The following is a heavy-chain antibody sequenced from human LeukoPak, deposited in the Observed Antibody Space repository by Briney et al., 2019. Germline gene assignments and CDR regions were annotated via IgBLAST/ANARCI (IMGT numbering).Heavy chain of an antibody. CDR3: AREGAAVYYYMDV. V-gene: IGHV3-53*01. D-gene: IGHD4/OR15-4a*01. J-gene: IGHJ6*03. Sequence: PGGSLRLSCTVSGFTVSTNSMSWVRQAPGKGLEWVSFIYSDNTHYSDSVKGRFTISRDNSKNTLYLQMNSLRAEDTAVYYCAREGAAVYYYMDVWGKGTTVTVSS. CDR1: GFTVSTNS. CDR2: IYSDNT.